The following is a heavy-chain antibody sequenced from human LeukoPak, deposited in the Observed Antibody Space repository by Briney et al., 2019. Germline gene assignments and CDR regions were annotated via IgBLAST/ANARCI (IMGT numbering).Heavy chain of an antibody. CDR2: IGNTET. CDR1: GFPFETNA. CDR3: AKDWIQFNRVFDCLDS. J-gene: IGHJ4*02. V-gene: IGHV3-23*01. D-gene: IGHD2-21*01. Sequence: RPGGSLRLSCATSGFPFETNAMSWVRQAPGKGLEWVATIGNTETFYADSVTGRFTISRDNSKNTVNLQMNRLRVEDTAIYYCAKDWIQFNRVFDCLDSWGQGTLVTVSS.